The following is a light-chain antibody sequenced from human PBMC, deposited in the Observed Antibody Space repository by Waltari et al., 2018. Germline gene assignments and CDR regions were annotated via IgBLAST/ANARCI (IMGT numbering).Light chain of an antibody. Sequence: DIVMTQSPLSLPVTPGEPASIPCRSSQSLLHRNGHNYLDWYLQKPGPSPQLLIYWGSNRVSGVPDRFSGSGSGTDFTLKISRVEAEDVGVYYCMQALQTPLTFGGGTKVEIK. J-gene: IGKJ4*01. CDR1: QSLLHRNGHNY. CDR3: MQALQTPLT. CDR2: WGS. V-gene: IGKV2-28*01.